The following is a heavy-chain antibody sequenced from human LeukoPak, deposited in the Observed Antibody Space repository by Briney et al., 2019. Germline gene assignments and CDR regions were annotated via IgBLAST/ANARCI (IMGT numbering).Heavy chain of an antibody. CDR3: ATYMLRANWDVHTFDS. CDR1: GCTFITYT. CDR2: IIPIFGTT. Sequence: ASVKVSCKASGCTFITYTINWVRQAPGQGLEWMGGIIPIFGTTNYAQKFQGRITITTDDYTSTAYMELSSLRSEDTAVSYCATYMLRANWDVHTFDSWGQGTLVTVSS. J-gene: IGHJ4*02. D-gene: IGHD1-1*01. V-gene: IGHV1-69*05.